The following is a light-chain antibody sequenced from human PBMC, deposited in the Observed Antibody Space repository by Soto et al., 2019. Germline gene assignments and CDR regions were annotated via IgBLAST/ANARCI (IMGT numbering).Light chain of an antibody. Sequence: EIVMTQSPATLSVSPGERATLSCRASQSVSSNLAWYQQKPGQAPRLLIYGASTRATGIPARLSGSGSGTEFTLTISSLQSEDFGVYYWQQYNNWLTWTFGQGTKVEI. J-gene: IGKJ1*01. CDR2: GAS. V-gene: IGKV3-15*01. CDR1: QSVSSN. CDR3: QQYNNWLTWT.